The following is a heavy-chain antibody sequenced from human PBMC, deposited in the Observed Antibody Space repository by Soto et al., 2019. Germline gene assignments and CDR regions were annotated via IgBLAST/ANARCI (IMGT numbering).Heavy chain of an antibody. V-gene: IGHV3-33*01. D-gene: IGHD5-12*01. CDR1: GFTFSSDG. Sequence: GGSLRLSCAASGFTFSSDGMHWARQAPGKGLEWVAVIWYDGSNKYYADSVKGRFTISRDNSKNTLYLQMNSLRAEDTAVYYCAREQRREWLRLDYWGQGTLVTVSS. J-gene: IGHJ4*02. CDR3: AREQRREWLRLDY. CDR2: IWYDGSNK.